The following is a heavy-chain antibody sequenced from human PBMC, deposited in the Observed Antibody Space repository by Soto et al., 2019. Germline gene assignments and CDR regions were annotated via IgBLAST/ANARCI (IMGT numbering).Heavy chain of an antibody. Sequence: SVKVSCKASGGTFSSYTISWVRQAPGQGLEWMGRIIPILGIAKYAQKFQGRVTSTADKSTSTAYMELSSLRSEDTAVYSCARDPLNPLGYCSGGSCYLGAFDIWGRGPMVTVSS. CDR1: GGTFSSYT. V-gene: IGHV1-69*04. D-gene: IGHD2-15*01. CDR2: IIPILGIA. CDR3: ARDPLNPLGYCSGGSCYLGAFDI. J-gene: IGHJ3*02.